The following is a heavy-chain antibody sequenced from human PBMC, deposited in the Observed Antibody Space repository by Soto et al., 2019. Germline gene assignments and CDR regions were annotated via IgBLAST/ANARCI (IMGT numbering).Heavy chain of an antibody. CDR2: ISSSGGTT. CDR3: ANGGRRDGLFDV. V-gene: IGHV3-23*01. J-gene: IGHJ5*02. Sequence: AESLTLSCAASGVTISSYAMSWVRQAPGKGLEWVSAISSSGGTTYYAASVKGGFTISGDNTKHSLYLQRNGLGAEATVVYYCANGGRRDGLFDVWGQGTLVTVSS. CDR1: GVTISSYA. D-gene: IGHD3-16*01.